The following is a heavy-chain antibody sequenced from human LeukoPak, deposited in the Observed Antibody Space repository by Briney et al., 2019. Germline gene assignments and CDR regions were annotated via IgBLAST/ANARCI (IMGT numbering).Heavy chain of an antibody. J-gene: IGHJ3*02. CDR1: GGSFSGYY. Sequence: SETLSLTCAVYGGSFSGYYWSWIRQPPGKGLEWIGEINHSGSTNYNPSLKSRVTISVDTSKNQFSLKLSSVTAADTAVYYCARDFDGPGGAFDIWGQGTMVTVSS. V-gene: IGHV4-34*01. CDR2: INHSGST. CDR3: ARDFDGPGGAFDI. D-gene: IGHD3-16*01.